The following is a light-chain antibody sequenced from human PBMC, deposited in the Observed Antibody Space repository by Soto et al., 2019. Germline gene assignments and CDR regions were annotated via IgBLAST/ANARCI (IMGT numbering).Light chain of an antibody. J-gene: IGKJ2*01. CDR2: DAS. CDR3: QQRSNSYT. CDR1: QSVSSY. Sequence: EIVLTQSPATLSLSPGERATLSCRASQSVSSYLAWYKQKPGQAPRLLIYDASNRATGIPARFSGSGSGTDFTLATSSLEPEDFAVYYCQQRSNSYTFGQGTKLEIK. V-gene: IGKV3-11*01.